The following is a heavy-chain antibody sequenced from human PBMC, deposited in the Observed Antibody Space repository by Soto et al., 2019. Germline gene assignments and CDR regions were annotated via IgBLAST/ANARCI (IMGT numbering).Heavy chain of an antibody. V-gene: IGHV1-46*01. Sequence: QVQLVQSGAEVKKPGASVKVSCKASGYTFTRYYMHWVRQAPGQGLEWMGIINPSGGSTSYAQQFQGRVTMTRATSTSTVYMELSSLRSEDTAVYYCAREGDLRGFDPWGQGTLVTVSS. D-gene: IGHD2-21*01. CDR3: AREGDLRGFDP. CDR1: GYTFTRYY. J-gene: IGHJ5*02. CDR2: INPSGGST.